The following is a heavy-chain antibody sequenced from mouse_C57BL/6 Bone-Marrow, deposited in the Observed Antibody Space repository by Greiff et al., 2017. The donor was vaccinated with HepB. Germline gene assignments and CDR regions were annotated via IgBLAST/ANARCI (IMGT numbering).Heavy chain of an antibody. CDR1: GYTFTSYW. V-gene: IGHV1-50*01. D-gene: IGHD2-2*01. CDR3: ARGVYYGYFYWYFDV. J-gene: IGHJ1*03. Sequence: QVQLQQPGAELVKPGASVKLSCKASGYTFTSYWMQWVKQRPGQGLEWIGEIDPSDSYTNYNQKFKGKATLTVDTSSSTAYMQLSSLTSEDSAVYYCARGVYYGYFYWYFDVCGTGTTVTVSS. CDR2: IDPSDSYT.